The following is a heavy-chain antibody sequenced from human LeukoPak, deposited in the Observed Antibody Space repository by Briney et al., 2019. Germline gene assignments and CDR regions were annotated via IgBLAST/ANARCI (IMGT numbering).Heavy chain of an antibody. CDR2: INSDGSWT. V-gene: IGHV3-74*01. D-gene: IGHD1-26*01. CDR1: GNYW. Sequence: GGSLRLSCAASGNYWMHWVRQAPGKGLVWVSHINSDGSWTSYADSVKGRFTISRDNSKNTLYLQMNSLRAEDTAVYYCARGAPARTPPQPTPFDYWGQGTLVTVSS. J-gene: IGHJ4*02. CDR3: ARGAPARTPPQPTPFDY.